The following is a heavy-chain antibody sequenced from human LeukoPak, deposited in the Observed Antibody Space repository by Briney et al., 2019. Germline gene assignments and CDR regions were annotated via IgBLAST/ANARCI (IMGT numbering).Heavy chain of an antibody. CDR2: IYHSGST. CDR3: ARHFQPMVRGVITPY. D-gene: IGHD3-10*01. Sequence: SETLSLTCAVSGYSISSCYYWGWIRQPPGKGLEWIGSIYHSGSTYYNPSLKSRVTISVDTSKNQFSLKLSSVTAADTAVYYCARHFQPMVRGVITPYWGQGTLVTVSS. CDR1: GYSISSCYY. V-gene: IGHV4-38-2*01. J-gene: IGHJ4*02.